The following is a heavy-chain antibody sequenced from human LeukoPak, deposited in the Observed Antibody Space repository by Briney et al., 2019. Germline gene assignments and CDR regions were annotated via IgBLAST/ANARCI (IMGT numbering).Heavy chain of an antibody. J-gene: IGHJ4*02. CDR2: IYYSGST. CDR3: AGSRDGYSDY. Sequence: SETLSLTCTVSGGSISSYYWSWIRQPPGKGLEWIGYIYYSGSTNYNPSLKSRATMSVDTSKTQFSLKLTSVTAADTAVYYCAGSRDGYSDYWGQGTLVTVSS. D-gene: IGHD5-24*01. CDR1: GGSISSYY. V-gene: IGHV4-59*01.